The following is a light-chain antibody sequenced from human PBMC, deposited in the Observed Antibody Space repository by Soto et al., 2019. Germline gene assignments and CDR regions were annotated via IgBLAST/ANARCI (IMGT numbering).Light chain of an antibody. J-gene: IGKJ3*01. Sequence: EIVLTQSPGTLSLSPGGRAALSCRASQSISADYLVWYQQKTGQAPRLLIYGGSSRATGITDRFSGSGSGTDFTLTISRLAPEDVAVYYCQHYGSSVFTIGPGTKVDIK. CDR2: GGS. CDR3: QHYGSSVFT. CDR1: QSISADY. V-gene: IGKV3-20*01.